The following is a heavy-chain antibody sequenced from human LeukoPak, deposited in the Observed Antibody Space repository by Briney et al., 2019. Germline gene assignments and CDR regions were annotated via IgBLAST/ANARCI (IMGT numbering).Heavy chain of an antibody. D-gene: IGHD3-22*01. CDR1: GFTFSSYA. Sequence: EGSLRLSCAASGFTFSSYAMHWVRQAPGKGLEWVAVISYDGSNKYYADSVKGRFTISRDNSKNTLYLQMNSLRAEDTAVYYCARGRITMIVVVPTDYWGQGTLVTVSS. J-gene: IGHJ4*02. CDR2: ISYDGSNK. V-gene: IGHV3-30-3*01. CDR3: ARGRITMIVVVPTDY.